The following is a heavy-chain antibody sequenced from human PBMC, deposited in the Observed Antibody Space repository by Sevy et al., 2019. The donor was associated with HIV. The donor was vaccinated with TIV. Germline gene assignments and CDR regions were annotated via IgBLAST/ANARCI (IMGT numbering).Heavy chain of an antibody. CDR3: ARIQMQPDDAFDV. CDR2: VYHTGAD. CDR1: GGSIGSTNW. D-gene: IGHD6-13*01. J-gene: IGHJ3*01. V-gene: IGHV4-4*02. Sequence: SETLSLTCTVSGGSIGSTNWWTWVRRPPGKGLEWIGEVYHTGADHYNPPFKSRVSMSVDRSKNKFSLSLNSVTAADTAVYYCARIQMQPDDAFDVWGQGTMVTVSS.